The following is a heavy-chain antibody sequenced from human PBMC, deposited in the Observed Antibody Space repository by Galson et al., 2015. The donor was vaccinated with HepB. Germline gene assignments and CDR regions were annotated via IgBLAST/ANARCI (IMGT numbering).Heavy chain of an antibody. V-gene: IGHV3-48*02. CDR3: ARELSYYYYYYMDV. Sequence: SLRLSCAASGFTFSSYSMSWVRQAPGKGLEWVSYISSSSSTIYYADSVKGRFTISRDNAKNSLYLQMNSLRDEDTAVYYCARELSYYYYYYMDVWGKGTTVTVSS. CDR1: GFTFSSYS. CDR2: ISSSSSTI. J-gene: IGHJ6*03.